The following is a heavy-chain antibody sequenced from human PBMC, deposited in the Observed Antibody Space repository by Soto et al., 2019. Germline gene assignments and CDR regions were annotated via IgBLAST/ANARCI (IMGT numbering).Heavy chain of an antibody. D-gene: IGHD3-10*01. CDR1: GFTVSSNY. CDR2: IYSGGST. Sequence: PGGSLRLSCAASGFTVSSNYMSWVRQAPGKGLEWVSVIYSGGSTYYADSVKGRFTISRHNSKNTLYLQMNSLRAEDTAVYYCATNYGSGSYFIYYYYYMDVWGKGTTVTVSS. CDR3: ATNYGSGSYFIYYYYYMDV. J-gene: IGHJ6*03. V-gene: IGHV3-53*04.